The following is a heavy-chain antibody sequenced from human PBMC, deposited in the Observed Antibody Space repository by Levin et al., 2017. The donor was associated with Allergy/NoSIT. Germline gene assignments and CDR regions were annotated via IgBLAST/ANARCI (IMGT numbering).Heavy chain of an antibody. CDR2: IKQDGSEK. D-gene: IGHD6-13*01. Sequence: GGSLRLSCAASGFTFSSYWMSWVRQAPGKGLEWVANIKQDGSEKYYVDSVKGRFTISRDNAKNSLYLQMNSLRAEDTAVYYCARDHSSSWYYANYYFDYWGQGTLVTVSS. V-gene: IGHV3-7*04. CDR1: GFTFSSYW. CDR3: ARDHSSSWYYANYYFDY. J-gene: IGHJ4*02.